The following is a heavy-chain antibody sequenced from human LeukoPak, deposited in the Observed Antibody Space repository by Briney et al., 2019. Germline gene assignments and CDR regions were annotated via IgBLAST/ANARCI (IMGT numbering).Heavy chain of an antibody. CDR3: ARGGEMATIGKYYYYYYYMDV. J-gene: IGHJ6*03. Sequence: ASVKVSCKGSGYTFTSYDINWVRQATGQGLEWMGWMNPNSGNTGYAQKFQGRVTITRNTSISTAYMELSSLRSEDTAVYYCARGGEMATIGKYYYYYYYMDVWGKGTTVTVSS. CDR1: GYTFTSYD. CDR2: MNPNSGNT. D-gene: IGHD5-24*01. V-gene: IGHV1-8*03.